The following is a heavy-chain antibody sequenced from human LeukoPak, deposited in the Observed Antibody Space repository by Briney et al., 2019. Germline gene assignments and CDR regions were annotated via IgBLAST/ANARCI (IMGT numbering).Heavy chain of an antibody. V-gene: IGHV3-7*01. J-gene: IGHJ1*01. CDR1: GFTFSSYW. CDR2: IKQDGSEK. CDR3: AREMKGYCSGGSCRLFQH. Sequence: PGGSLRLSCAASGFTFSSYWMSWVRQAPGKGLEWVANIKQDGSEKYYVDSVKGRFTISRDNAKNSLYLQVNSLRAEDTAVYYCAREMKGYCSGGSCRLFQHWGQGTLVTVST. D-gene: IGHD2-15*01.